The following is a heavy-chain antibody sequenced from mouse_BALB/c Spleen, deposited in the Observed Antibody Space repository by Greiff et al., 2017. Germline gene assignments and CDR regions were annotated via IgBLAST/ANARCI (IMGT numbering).Heavy chain of an antibody. J-gene: IGHJ3*01. CDR1: GFNIKDYY. V-gene: IGHV14-4*02. Sequence: EVQRVESGAELVRSGASVKLSCTASGFNIKDYYMHWVKQRPEQGLEWIGWIDPENGDTEYAPKFQGKVTMTADTSSNTAYLQLSSLTSEDTAVYYCNAGYPAWFAYWGQGTLVTVSA. D-gene: IGHD2-14*01. CDR2: IDPENGDT. CDR3: NAGYPAWFAY.